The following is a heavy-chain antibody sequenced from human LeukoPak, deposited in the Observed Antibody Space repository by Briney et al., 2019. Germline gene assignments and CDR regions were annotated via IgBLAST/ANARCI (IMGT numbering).Heavy chain of an antibody. J-gene: IGHJ4*02. Sequence: GGSLRLSCAASGFTFSSYAMSWVRQAPGKGLEWVSLIINSGGSTYYADSVKGRFTISRDNSKNTLYLQMNSLRAEDTAVYYCASPEDFWSGFDYWGQGTLVTVSS. V-gene: IGHV3-23*01. CDR2: IINSGGST. CDR1: GFTFSSYA. CDR3: ASPEDFWSGFDY. D-gene: IGHD3-3*01.